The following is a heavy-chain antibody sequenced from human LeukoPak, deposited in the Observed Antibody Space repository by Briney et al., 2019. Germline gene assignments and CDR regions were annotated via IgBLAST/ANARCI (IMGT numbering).Heavy chain of an antibody. D-gene: IGHD3-22*01. V-gene: IGHV3-66*01. CDR3: ASSRYYYDSSGYYY. Sequence: AGGSLRLSCAASGFTVSSNYMSWVRQAPGKGLEWVSVIYSGGSTYYADSVKGRFTISRDNSKNTLYLQMNSLRAEDTAVYYCASSRYYYDSSGYYYWGQGTLVTVSS. J-gene: IGHJ4*02. CDR1: GFTVSSNY. CDR2: IYSGGST.